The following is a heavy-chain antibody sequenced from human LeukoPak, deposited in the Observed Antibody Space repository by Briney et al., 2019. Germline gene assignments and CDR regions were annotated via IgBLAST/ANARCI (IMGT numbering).Heavy chain of an antibody. D-gene: IGHD3-10*01. V-gene: IGHV3-30*02. J-gene: IGHJ4*02. Sequence: GGSLRLSFPASGFTFSSYGMHWVRQAPVKGLEWGAFIRYDGSNKYYADSVKGRFTISRDNSKNTLYLQMNSLRAEDTAVYYCAKAPRTYGPERAGYYFDYWGQGTLVTVSS. CDR1: GFTFSSYG. CDR3: AKAPRTYGPERAGYYFDY. CDR2: IRYDGSNK.